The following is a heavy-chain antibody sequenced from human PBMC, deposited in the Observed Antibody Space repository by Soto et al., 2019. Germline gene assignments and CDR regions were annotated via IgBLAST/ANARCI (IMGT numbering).Heavy chain of an antibody. CDR1: CGCICRGGYY. V-gene: IGHV4-31*03. D-gene: IGHD4-4*01. CDR2: IYYSGST. CDR3: ARGAVTDLFDY. J-gene: IGHJ4*02. Sequence: SLPLSLTRTVSCGCICRGGYYRRCIRQHPGKGLEWIGYIYYSGSTYYNPSLKSRVTISVDTSKKQCSLKLSSVTAADTAVYYCARGAVTDLFDYWGQGTQVTVSS.